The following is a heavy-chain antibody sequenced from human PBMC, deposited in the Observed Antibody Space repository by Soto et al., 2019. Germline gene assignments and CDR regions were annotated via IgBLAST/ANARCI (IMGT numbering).Heavy chain of an antibody. Sequence: ASVKVSCKASGYTFTSYDINWVRQATGQGLEWMGWMNPNSGNTGYAQKFQGRVTMTRNTSISTAYMELSSLRSEDTAVYYCARIDYGDYYYYYYMDVWGKGTTVTVSS. CDR3: ARIDYGDYYYYYYMDV. D-gene: IGHD4-17*01. CDR2: MNPNSGNT. J-gene: IGHJ6*03. CDR1: GYTFTSYD. V-gene: IGHV1-8*01.